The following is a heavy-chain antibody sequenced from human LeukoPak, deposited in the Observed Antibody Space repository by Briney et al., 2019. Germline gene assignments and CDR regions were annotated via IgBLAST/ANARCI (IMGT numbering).Heavy chain of an antibody. J-gene: IGHJ4*02. CDR2: IYYSGST. D-gene: IGHD6-13*01. V-gene: IGHV4-59*01. CDR1: GGSISSYY. Sequence: PSETLSLTCTVSGGSISSYYRSWIRQPPGKGLEWIGYIYYSGSTNYNPSLKSRVTISVDTSKNQFSLKLSSVTAADTAVYYCARGLYSSSWYYSGYYFDYWGQGTLVTVSS. CDR3: ARGLYSSSWYYSGYYFDY.